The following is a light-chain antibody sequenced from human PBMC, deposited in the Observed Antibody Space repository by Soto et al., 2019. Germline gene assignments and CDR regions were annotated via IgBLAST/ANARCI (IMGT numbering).Light chain of an antibody. Sequence: ELVITQSPSTLSVSLGERATLSCRASQSVNSKLAWYQQKPGQAPRLLIYGASTRATGIPARFSGSGSGTEFTLTISSLQSGDFAVYYCQQYNNWPPITFGQGTRLEIK. CDR3: QQYNNWPPIT. J-gene: IGKJ5*01. CDR2: GAS. V-gene: IGKV3-15*01. CDR1: QSVNSK.